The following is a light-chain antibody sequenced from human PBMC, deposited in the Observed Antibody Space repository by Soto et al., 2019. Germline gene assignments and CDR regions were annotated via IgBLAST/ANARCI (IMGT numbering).Light chain of an antibody. CDR2: DAS. CDR3: QQRYNWPNT. CDR1: QSVGTY. Sequence: EIVLTQSPATLSLSPGERATRSCRTSQSVGTYLAWYQHNPGQAPRLLIYDASNRATGIPARFSGSGSGTDFTLTISSPEPEDFAVYYCQQRYNWPNTFGQGTKLEIK. J-gene: IGKJ2*01. V-gene: IGKV3-11*01.